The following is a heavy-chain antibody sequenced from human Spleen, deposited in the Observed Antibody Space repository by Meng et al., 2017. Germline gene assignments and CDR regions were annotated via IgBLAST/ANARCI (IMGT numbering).Heavy chain of an antibody. V-gene: IGHV3-53*01. CDR3: ARHDWFDP. CDR2: LYSGGGT. J-gene: IGHJ5*02. Sequence: GESLKISCAASGFTFSLYDMHWVRRAPGKGLEWVSVLYSGGGTYYADSVNGRFTISRDNSKNTVYLQMNSLRAEDTAIYYCARHDWFDPWGQGALVTVSS. CDR1: GFTFSLYD.